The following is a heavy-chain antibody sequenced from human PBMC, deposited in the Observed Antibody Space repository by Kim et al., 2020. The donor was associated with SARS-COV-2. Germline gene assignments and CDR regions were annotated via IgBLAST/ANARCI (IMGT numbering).Heavy chain of an antibody. CDR3: ARDQAYCSSTSCSVRLYYYYGMDV. D-gene: IGHD2-2*01. Sequence: ASVKVSCKASGYTFTSYYMHWVRQAPGQGLEWMGIINPSGGSTSYAQKFQGRVTMTRETSTSTVYMELSSLRSEDTAVYYCARDQAYCSSTSCSVRLYYYYGMDVWGQGTTVTVSS. V-gene: IGHV1-46*01. CDR2: INPSGGST. CDR1: GYTFTSYY. J-gene: IGHJ6*02.